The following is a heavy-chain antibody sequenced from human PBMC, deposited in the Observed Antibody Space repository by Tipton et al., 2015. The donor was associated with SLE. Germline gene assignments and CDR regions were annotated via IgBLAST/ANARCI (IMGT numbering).Heavy chain of an antibody. J-gene: IGHJ6*03. CDR2: ISSSSSYI. Sequence: SLRLSCAASGFTFSSYSMNWVRQAPGKGLEWVSSISSSSSYIYYADSVKGRFTISRDNAKNSLYLQMNSLRAEDTAVYYCARAPRVGTMVVGVEYVDVWGKGTTVTVSS. D-gene: IGHD3-22*01. CDR1: GFTFSSYS. V-gene: IGHV3-21*01. CDR3: ARAPRVGTMVVGVEYVDV.